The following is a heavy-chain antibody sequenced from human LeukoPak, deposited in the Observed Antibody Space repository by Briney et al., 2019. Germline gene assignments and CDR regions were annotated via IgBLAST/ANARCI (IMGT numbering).Heavy chain of an antibody. CDR3: ARASYYYDTSGLGAFDI. D-gene: IGHD3-22*01. Sequence: PGGSLRLSCAASGFTFDDHAMYWVRQAPGMGLEWVSGINWDGSRIGYADAVKGRFTISRDSAKNSLYLQMNSLRAEDTALYYCARASYYYDTSGLGAFDIWGQGTLVTVSS. CDR2: INWDGSRI. CDR1: GFTFDDHA. J-gene: IGHJ3*02. V-gene: IGHV3-9*01.